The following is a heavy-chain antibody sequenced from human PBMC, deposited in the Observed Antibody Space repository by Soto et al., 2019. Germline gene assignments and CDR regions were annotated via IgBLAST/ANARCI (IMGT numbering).Heavy chain of an antibody. Sequence: QVQLVESGGGVVQPGRSLTLSCAASGFTFSSYGVLWVRQAPGKGLEWVALISYDGSNKYYADSVKGRFTISRDNSKNTLYLQMTSLRAEDTAVYYCAKDTYYHDSSGYYVFDYWGQGTLVTVSS. CDR2: ISYDGSNK. CDR1: GFTFSSYG. J-gene: IGHJ4*02. D-gene: IGHD3-22*01. V-gene: IGHV3-30*18. CDR3: AKDTYYHDSSGYYVFDY.